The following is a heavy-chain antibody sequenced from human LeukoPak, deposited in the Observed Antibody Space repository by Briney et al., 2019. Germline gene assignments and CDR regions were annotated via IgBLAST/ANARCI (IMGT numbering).Heavy chain of an antibody. D-gene: IGHD3-10*01. V-gene: IGHV3-30-3*01. CDR2: ISYDGSNK. CDR3: ASAREEYNWFDP. CDR1: GFTFSSYA. J-gene: IGHJ5*02. Sequence: SGRSLRLSCAASGFTFSSYAMHWVRQAPGKGLEWVAVISYDGSNKYYADSVKGRFTISRDNSKNTLYLQMNSLRAEDTAVYYCASAREEYNWFDPWGQGTLVTVSS.